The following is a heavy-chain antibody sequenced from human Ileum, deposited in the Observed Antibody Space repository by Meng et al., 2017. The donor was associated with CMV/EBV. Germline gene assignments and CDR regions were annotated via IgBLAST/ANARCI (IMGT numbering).Heavy chain of an antibody. CDR1: AASLISYS. Sequence: LGPGLSHPSAALSLARTVSAASLISYSLHWIRPPAAKGLEWIGRLYTTGTIKYNPSLMSRLTMSLDTSKSQFSLNLRSLTAADTAVYYCATTYSDGDWNFDYWGQGTLVTVSS. CDR3: ATTYSDGDWNFDY. V-gene: IGHV4-4*07. J-gene: IGHJ4*02. CDR2: LYTTGTI. D-gene: IGHD1-26*01.